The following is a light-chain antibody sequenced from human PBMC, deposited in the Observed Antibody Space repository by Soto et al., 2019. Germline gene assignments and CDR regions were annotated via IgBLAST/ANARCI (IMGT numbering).Light chain of an antibody. Sequence: EIVMTQSPATLSVSPGERATLSCRASQSVSTNLAWYQQKPGQAPSLLIYGASTRATGIAARFSGSGSGTQFNLTISNLQSEDFAVSYCQQYLNSPRTFGQGTKVDIK. J-gene: IGKJ1*01. CDR1: QSVSTN. CDR2: GAS. CDR3: QQYLNSPRT. V-gene: IGKV3-15*01.